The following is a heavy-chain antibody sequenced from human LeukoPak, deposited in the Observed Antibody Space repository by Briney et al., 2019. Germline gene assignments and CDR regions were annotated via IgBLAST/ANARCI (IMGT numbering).Heavy chain of an antibody. D-gene: IGHD3-3*01. CDR3: AREPSFGVVIM. CDR1: GFTVSSNY. Sequence: GGSLRLSCAASGFTVSSNYMSWVRQAPGKGLERVSVIYSGGSTYYADSVKGRFTISRDNSKNTLYLQMNSLRAEDTAVYYCAREPSFGVVIMGGQGTLVTVSS. V-gene: IGHV3-66*02. CDR2: IYSGGST. J-gene: IGHJ4*02.